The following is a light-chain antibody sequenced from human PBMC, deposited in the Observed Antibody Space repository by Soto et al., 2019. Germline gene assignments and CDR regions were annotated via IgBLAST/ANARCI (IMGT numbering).Light chain of an antibody. CDR3: QQRSNWPPT. V-gene: IGKV3-11*01. J-gene: IGKJ5*01. CDR1: QSVSSY. Sequence: EIVFTQSPATLSLSPGERATLSCRASQSVSSYLAWYQQKPGQAPRLLIYDASNRATGIPARFSGSGSGTDFTLTISSLEPEDFAVYYCQQRSNWPPTVGQGTRREIK. CDR2: DAS.